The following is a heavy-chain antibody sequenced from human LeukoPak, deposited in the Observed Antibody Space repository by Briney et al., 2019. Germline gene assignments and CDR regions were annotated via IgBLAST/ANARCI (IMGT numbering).Heavy chain of an antibody. D-gene: IGHD3-22*01. Sequence: GRSLRLSCAASGFTFDDYAMHRVRQAPGKGLEWVSGISWNSGSIGYADSVKGRFTISRDNAKNSLYLQMNSLRAEDTALYYCAKDLSRDSSGYFLRSDAFDIWGQGTMVTVSS. CDR3: AKDLSRDSSGYFLRSDAFDI. CDR1: GFTFDDYA. J-gene: IGHJ3*02. V-gene: IGHV3-9*01. CDR2: ISWNSGSI.